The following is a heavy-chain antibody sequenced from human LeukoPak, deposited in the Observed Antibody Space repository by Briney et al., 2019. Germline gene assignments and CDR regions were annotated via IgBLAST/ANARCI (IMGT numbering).Heavy chain of an antibody. J-gene: IGHJ4*02. D-gene: IGHD3-3*01. V-gene: IGHV1-46*01. CDR3: ARAPTHFTTFAY. CDR2: INPSGGST. CDR1: VYTFTSYY. Sequence: ASVNVSCKSSVYTFTSYYMHWVRQAPGQGLECMGIINPSGGSTSYAQKLQGRVTMTRDTSTSTVYMELSSLRSEDTAVYSCARAPTHFTTFAYWGQGTLVTVSS.